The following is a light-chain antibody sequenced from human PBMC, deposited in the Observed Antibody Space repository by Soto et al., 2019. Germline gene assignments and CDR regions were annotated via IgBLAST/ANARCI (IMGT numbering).Light chain of an antibody. J-gene: IGLJ1*01. V-gene: IGLV2-14*01. Sequence: QSALTQPASVSGSPGQSITISCTGTSSDVGAYNYVSWYQQYPGKAPKLMIYEVSNRPSGASNRFSGSKSGNMASLTISGLQAEDEADYYCSSYTSSSTLDVFGTGPKVTVL. CDR2: EVS. CDR3: SSYTSSSTLDV. CDR1: SSDVGAYNY.